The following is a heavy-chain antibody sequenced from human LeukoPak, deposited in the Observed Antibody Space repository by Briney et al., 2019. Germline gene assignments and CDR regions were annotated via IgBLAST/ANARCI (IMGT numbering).Heavy chain of an antibody. CDR2: IYYSGST. CDR3: AREQYYGSGSYYWFDP. D-gene: IGHD3-10*01. J-gene: IGHJ5*02. V-gene: IGHV4-31*03. Sequence: ASETLSLTCTVSGGSISSGGYSWSGIGHHPGRGLEWFGYIYYSGSTYYNPSLKSRVTISVDTSKNQFSLKLSSVTAADTAVYYCAREQYYGSGSYYWFDPWGQGTLVTVSS. CDR1: GGSISSGGYS.